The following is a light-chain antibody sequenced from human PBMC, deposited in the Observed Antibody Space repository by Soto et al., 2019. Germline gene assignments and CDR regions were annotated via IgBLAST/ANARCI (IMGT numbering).Light chain of an antibody. J-gene: IGKJ2*01. CDR3: QQYNNWPYT. CDR1: QSVGTT. CDR2: DTS. V-gene: IGKV3-15*01. Sequence: EIVMTQSPATLSVSPGERATLSCRASQSVGTTLAWYQQKPGQAPRLLIFDTSTRATGIPARFSGSGSGTEFTLTISSLQSEDFAVYYCQQYNNWPYTFGQGTKVDIK.